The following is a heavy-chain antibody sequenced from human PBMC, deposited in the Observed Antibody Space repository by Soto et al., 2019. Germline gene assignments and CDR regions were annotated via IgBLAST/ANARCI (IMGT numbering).Heavy chain of an antibody. D-gene: IGHD5-12*01. CDR2: ISSSGSTI. Sequence: GSLRLSCAASGFTFSSYEMNWVRQAPGKGLEWVSYISSSGSTIYYADSVKGRFTISRDNAENSLYLQMNSLRAEDTAVYYCARHYGYNSWYFDYWGQGTLVTVSS. CDR3: ARHYGYNSWYFDY. J-gene: IGHJ4*02. V-gene: IGHV3-48*03. CDR1: GFTFSSYE.